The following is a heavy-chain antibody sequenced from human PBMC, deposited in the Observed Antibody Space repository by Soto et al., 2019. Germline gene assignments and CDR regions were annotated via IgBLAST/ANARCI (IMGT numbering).Heavy chain of an antibody. CDR2: FFYGGTS. D-gene: IGHD6-13*01. V-gene: IGHV4-59*01. CDR1: GGSTSSYY. J-gene: IGHJ4*01. CDR3: ARISAYSSGWYTYYFDY. Sequence: QVQLQESGPGLVKPSETLSLTCTVSGGSTSSYYWGWIRQPPGKALEWIGYFFYGGTSNYNPSLRSRVTISGDTAENQLSLRLTSVTAADTAVYYCARISAYSSGWYTYYFDYWGHGIRVTVSS.